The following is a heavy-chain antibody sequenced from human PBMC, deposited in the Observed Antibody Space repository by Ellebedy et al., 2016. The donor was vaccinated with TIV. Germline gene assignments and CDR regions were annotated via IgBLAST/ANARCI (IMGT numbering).Heavy chain of an antibody. D-gene: IGHD3-9*01. CDR1: GFIVSSTF. CDR3: ARGGGLNYDISSGYYKAYYFDY. Sequence: GGSLRLSCAASGFIVSSTFMTWARQAPGKGLEWVSVFYSGGSTYYADSVKGRFTISRDNSQNTLDLQMNSLRAEDTAVYYCARGGGLNYDISSGYYKAYYFDYWGQGTLVTVSS. V-gene: IGHV3-66*01. CDR2: FYSGGST. J-gene: IGHJ4*02.